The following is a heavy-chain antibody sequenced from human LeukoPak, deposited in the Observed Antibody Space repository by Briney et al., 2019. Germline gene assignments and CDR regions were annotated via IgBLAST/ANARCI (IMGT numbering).Heavy chain of an antibody. D-gene: IGHD6-19*01. V-gene: IGHV3-23*01. Sequence: GGSLRLSCAASGFTFSSYAMSWVRQAPGKGLEWVSAISGSGGSTYYADSVKGRFTISRDNSKNTLYLQMNSLRAEDTAVYYCAKDRRRIAVAGISPFDCWGQGTLVTVSS. CDR1: GFTFSSYA. CDR3: AKDRRRIAVAGISPFDC. CDR2: ISGSGGST. J-gene: IGHJ4*02.